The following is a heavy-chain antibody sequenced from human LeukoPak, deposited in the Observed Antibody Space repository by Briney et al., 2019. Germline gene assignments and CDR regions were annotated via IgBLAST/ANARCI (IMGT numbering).Heavy chain of an antibody. CDR1: GASISRTTYY. D-gene: IGHD4-17*01. Sequence: SETLSLTCSVSGASISRTTYYWGWIRQPPGKGLEWIGSVFHTGTAYYNPSLRSRVTLSVDTSKNQFSLKMSSVTAADTAVYYCTKNDVGDYGTWGQGTLVAVSS. CDR3: TKNDVGDYGT. J-gene: IGHJ5*02. V-gene: IGHV4-39*01. CDR2: VFHTGTA.